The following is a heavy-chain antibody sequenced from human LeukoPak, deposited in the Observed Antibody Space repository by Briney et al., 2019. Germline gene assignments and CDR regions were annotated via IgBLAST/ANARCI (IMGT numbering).Heavy chain of an antibody. V-gene: IGHV1-69*13. CDR1: GGTFSSYA. CDR2: IIPIFGTA. D-gene: IGHD3-3*01. Sequence: ASVTVSCKASGGTFSSYAISWVRQAPGQGLEWMGGIIPIFGTANYAQKFQGRVTITADESTSTAYMELSSLRSEDTAVYYCARDSAGYDFWSGYYGYWGQGTLVTVSS. J-gene: IGHJ4*02. CDR3: ARDSAGYDFWSGYYGY.